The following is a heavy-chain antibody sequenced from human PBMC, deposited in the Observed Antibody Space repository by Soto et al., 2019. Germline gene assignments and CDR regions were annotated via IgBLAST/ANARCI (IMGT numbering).Heavy chain of an antibody. CDR2: ISAYNGNT. D-gene: IGHD5-18*01. Sequence: ASMKVSCKASGYTFTSYGISWVRQAPGQGLEWMGWISAYNGNTNYAQKFQGRVTMTRNTSISTAYMELSSLRSEDTAVYYCARGHVDTAMVTAGFDPWGQGTLVTVSS. CDR3: ARGHVDTAMVTAGFDP. CDR1: GYTFTSYG. V-gene: IGHV1-18*01. J-gene: IGHJ5*02.